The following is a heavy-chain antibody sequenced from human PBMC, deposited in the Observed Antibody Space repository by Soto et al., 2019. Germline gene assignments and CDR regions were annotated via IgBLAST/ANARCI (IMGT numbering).Heavy chain of an antibody. CDR3: ARTGYDSSGYFVEYYFDY. V-gene: IGHV3-30-3*01. D-gene: IGHD3-22*01. CDR2: ISNDGSNP. J-gene: IGHJ4*02. Sequence: QVQLVESGGGVVQPERSLRLSCAASGFTFSNYAMHWVRQARGTGLEWVAVISNDGSNPYYADSVKGRFTTSRDNSKTTLYLQMNSLRPEDTAVYYCARTGYDSSGYFVEYYFDYWGQGTLVTVSS. CDR1: GFTFSNYA.